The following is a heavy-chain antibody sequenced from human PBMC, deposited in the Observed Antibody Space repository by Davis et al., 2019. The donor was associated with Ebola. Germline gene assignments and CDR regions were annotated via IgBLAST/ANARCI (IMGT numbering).Heavy chain of an antibody. D-gene: IGHD5-18*01. CDR2: IYYSGST. V-gene: IGHV4-39*01. CDR3: ARGGYSYGLNGNYGMDV. CDR1: GGSISSNSYY. J-gene: IGHJ6*02. Sequence: SETLSLTCTVSGGSISSNSYYWGWIRQPPGKGLEWIGSIYYSGSTYYNPSLKSRVTISVDTSKNQFSLKLSSVTAADTAVYYCARGGYSYGLNGNYGMDVWGQGTTVTVSS.